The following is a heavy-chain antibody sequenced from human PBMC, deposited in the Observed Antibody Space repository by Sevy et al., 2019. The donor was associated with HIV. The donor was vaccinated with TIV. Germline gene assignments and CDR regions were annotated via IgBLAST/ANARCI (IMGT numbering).Heavy chain of an antibody. CDR1: GFTFSDYA. CDR2: ISCDGINK. V-gene: IGHV3-30-3*01. Sequence: GGSLRLSCAASGFTFSDYAMHWVRHTQGKGLEWVAVISCDGINKNYADSVKGRFTLSRDNSKNTLSLQMNSPRTEDTAVYYCARDRSTRWINYYFDYWGQGTLVTVSS. J-gene: IGHJ4*02. D-gene: IGHD2-2*01. CDR3: ARDRSTRWINYYFDY.